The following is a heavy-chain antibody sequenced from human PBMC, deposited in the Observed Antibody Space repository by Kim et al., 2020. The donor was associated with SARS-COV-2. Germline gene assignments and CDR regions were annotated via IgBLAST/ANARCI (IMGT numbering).Heavy chain of an antibody. CDR2: INLNGSP. V-gene: IGHV4-34*01. D-gene: IGHD4-4*01. CDR3: ARLRDNYRYYFDS. Sequence: SETLSLTCDVSGGSFRGYFWSWIRQPPGKGLEWIGEINLNGSPNNNPSLKSRVTISIDTSKGQLSLKVASVTAADTAVYYCARLRDNYRYYFDSWGQGTLVTVSS. J-gene: IGHJ4*02. CDR1: GGSFRGYF.